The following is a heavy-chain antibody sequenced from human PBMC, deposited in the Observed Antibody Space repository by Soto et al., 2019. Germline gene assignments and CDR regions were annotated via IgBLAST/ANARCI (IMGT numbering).Heavy chain of an antibody. Sequence: ASVKVSCKASGGTFSSYAISWVRQAPGQGLEWMGGIIPIFGTANYAQKFQGRVTITADESTSTAYMELSSLRSEDTAVYYCARGAMVRGVIMTHFDYWGQGTLVTVSS. CDR1: GGTFSSYA. CDR3: ARGAMVRGVIMTHFDY. D-gene: IGHD3-10*01. CDR2: IIPIFGTA. V-gene: IGHV1-69*13. J-gene: IGHJ4*02.